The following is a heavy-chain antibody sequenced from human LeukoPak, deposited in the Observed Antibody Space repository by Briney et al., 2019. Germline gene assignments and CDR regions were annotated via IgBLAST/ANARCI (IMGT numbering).Heavy chain of an antibody. Sequence: ASVKVSCKASGYTYTGYYMRWVRQAPGQGLEWMGWINPNSGGTNYAQKLQGRVTMTRDTSISTAYMELSRLRSDDTAVYYCARVAFSGSYWGAFDYWGQGTLVTVSS. CDR2: INPNSGGT. D-gene: IGHD1-26*01. V-gene: IGHV1-2*02. CDR3: ARVAFSGSYWGAFDY. CDR1: GYTYTGYY. J-gene: IGHJ4*02.